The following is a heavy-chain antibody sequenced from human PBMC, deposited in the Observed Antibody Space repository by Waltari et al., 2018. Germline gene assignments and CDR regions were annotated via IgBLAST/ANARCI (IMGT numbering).Heavy chain of an antibody. Sequence: VQLLESGGCLFQPGGSLRLSCASSGFTFIGYTMTWVRQAPGKGLEWVSTIRGSGGDTYYADSVKGRFTISRDNSRNTLYLQMNTLRAGDTAVYYCAKSLGDTYGRYPMDYWGQGTLVTVSS. D-gene: IGHD3-10*01. J-gene: IGHJ4*02. CDR1: GFTFIGYT. V-gene: IGHV3-23*01. CDR3: AKSLGDTYGRYPMDY. CDR2: IRGSGGDT.